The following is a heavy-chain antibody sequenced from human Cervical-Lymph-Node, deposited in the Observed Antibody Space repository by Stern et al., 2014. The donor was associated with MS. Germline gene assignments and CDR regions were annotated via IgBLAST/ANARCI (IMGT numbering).Heavy chain of an antibody. J-gene: IGHJ4*02. D-gene: IGHD6-19*01. CDR2: RKPSDGST. V-gene: IGHV1-46*01. Sequence: VHLVESGAEVKEPGASVKVSCKASGYTFSSYDMHWVRQAPGQGLEWMGIRKPSDGSTTYAQKFQGRVATTRDTSTSTAYMELSSLRSEDTAVYYCARGLRDNNGWYHFDYWGQGSLVTVSS. CDR3: ARGLRDNNGWYHFDY. CDR1: GYTFSSYD.